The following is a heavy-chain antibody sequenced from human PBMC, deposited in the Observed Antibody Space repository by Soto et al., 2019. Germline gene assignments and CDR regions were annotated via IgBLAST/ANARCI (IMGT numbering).Heavy chain of an antibody. D-gene: IGHD5-12*01. V-gene: IGHV4-39*01. CDR1: GGSISSSSYY. CDR2: IYYSGST. J-gene: IGHJ5*02. CDR3: ARPQPRVSGYDPPWFDP. Sequence: QLQLQESGPGLVKPSETLSLTCTVSGGSISSSSYYWGWIRQPPGKGLEWIGSIYYSGSTYYNPSLKSRVTISVDTSKNQFSLKLSSVTAADTAVYYCARPQPRVSGYDPPWFDPWGQGTLVTVSS.